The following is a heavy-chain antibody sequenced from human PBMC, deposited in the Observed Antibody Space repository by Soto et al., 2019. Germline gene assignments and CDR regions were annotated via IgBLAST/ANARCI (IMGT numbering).Heavy chain of an antibody. CDR3: ARDLGQGNTPAHNYFDF. V-gene: IGHV4-61*01. CDR2: AYYRGGT. D-gene: IGHD3-16*01. J-gene: IGHJ4*02. Sequence: QVQLQESGPGLVKPSETLSLTCTVSGLSVTSDSYWSWLRQAPGKGLEWIGYAYYRGGTRYKPPLKSRLTISVDTSKNKFSLSLSSVTPTDTAGDYCARDLGQGNTPAHNYFDFWGQGSLFTVSS. CDR1: GLSVTSDSY.